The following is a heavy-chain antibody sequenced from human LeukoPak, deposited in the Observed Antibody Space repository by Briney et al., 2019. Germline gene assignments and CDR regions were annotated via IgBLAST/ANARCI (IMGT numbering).Heavy chain of an antibody. J-gene: IGHJ1*01. CDR3: VKVGDSGYGEYYQH. CDR1: GFTFRDYP. V-gene: IGHV3-64D*06. D-gene: IGHD5-12*01. Sequence: GGSLRLSCSASGFTFRDYPIHWVRQAPGEGLQYVSAISSAGGTTYYADSVRGRFTISRDNSKNTLYLQMSSLRAEDTALYYCVKVGDSGYGEYYQHWGQGTLVTVSS. CDR2: ISSAGGTT.